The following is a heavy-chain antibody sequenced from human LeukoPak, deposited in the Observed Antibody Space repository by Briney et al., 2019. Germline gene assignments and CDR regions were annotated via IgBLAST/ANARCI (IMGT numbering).Heavy chain of an antibody. V-gene: IGHV4-59*08. Sequence: PSETLSLTCTVSGVSITTYYWSWIRQSPGKGLEWIGYIFYSGTSNYNPSLRSRVTMSVDTSKNQFSLKVSSVTAADTAVYYCARRGYGDLWGQGTLVTVS. D-gene: IGHD4-17*01. CDR3: ARRGYGDL. CDR2: IFYSGTS. CDR1: GVSITTYY. J-gene: IGHJ5*02.